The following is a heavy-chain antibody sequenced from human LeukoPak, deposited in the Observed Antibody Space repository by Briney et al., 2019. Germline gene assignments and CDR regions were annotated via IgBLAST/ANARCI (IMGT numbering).Heavy chain of an antibody. CDR3: ARDYYDSSGSRHDAFDI. Sequence: SETLSLTCTVSGGSISSYYWSWIRQPAGEGLEWIGRIYTSGSTNYNPSLKSRVTMSVDASKNQFSLRLSSVTAADTAVYYCARDYYDSSGSRHDAFDIWGQGTMVTVSS. V-gene: IGHV4-4*07. J-gene: IGHJ3*02. CDR2: IYTSGST. CDR1: GGSISSYY. D-gene: IGHD3-22*01.